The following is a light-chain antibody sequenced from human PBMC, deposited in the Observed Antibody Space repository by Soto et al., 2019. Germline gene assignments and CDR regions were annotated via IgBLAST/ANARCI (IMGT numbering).Light chain of an antibody. CDR1: QSVSSSY. Sequence: VLTQSPGTVSLSPGERATLSCRASQSVSSSYLAWYQQKPGQAPRLLIYGASSRATGIPDRFSGSGSGTDFTLTISRLEPEDFAVYYCQQYGSPWTFGQGTKVDIK. V-gene: IGKV3-20*01. CDR2: GAS. CDR3: QQYGSPWT. J-gene: IGKJ1*01.